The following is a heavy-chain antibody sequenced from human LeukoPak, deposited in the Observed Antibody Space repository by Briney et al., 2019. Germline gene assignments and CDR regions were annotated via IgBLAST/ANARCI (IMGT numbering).Heavy chain of an antibody. V-gene: IGHV3-30*18. Sequence: PGGSLRLSCAASGFTFSSYGMHWVRQAPGKGLEWVAVISYDGSNKYYADSVKGRFTIPRDNSKNTLYLQMNSLRAEDTAVYYCAKDAGGSYYLYYFDYWGQGTLVTVSS. CDR3: AKDAGGSYYLYYFDY. CDR2: ISYDGSNK. CDR1: GFTFSSYG. J-gene: IGHJ4*02. D-gene: IGHD1-26*01.